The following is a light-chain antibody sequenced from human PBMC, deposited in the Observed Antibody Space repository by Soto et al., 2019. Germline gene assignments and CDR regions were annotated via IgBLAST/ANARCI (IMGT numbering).Light chain of an antibody. Sequence: NFMLTQPHSVSESPGKTVTISCTGSSGSIASNYVQWYQQRPGSAPTTVIYEDNQRPSVVPDRFSGSIDSSSNSASLTISGLKTEDEADYYCQSYDSSNQDVVFGGGTKLTVL. CDR3: QSYDSSNQDVV. J-gene: IGLJ2*01. CDR2: EDN. CDR1: SGSIASNY. V-gene: IGLV6-57*02.